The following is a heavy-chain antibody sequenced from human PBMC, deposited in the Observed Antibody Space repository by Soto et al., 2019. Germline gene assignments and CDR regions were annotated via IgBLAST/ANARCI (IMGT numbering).Heavy chain of an antibody. CDR2: IYYSGST. J-gene: IGHJ5*02. CDR3: ARASVDVVVVAATINWFDP. D-gene: IGHD2-15*01. V-gene: IGHV4-30-4*01. CDR1: GGSISSGDYY. Sequence: QVQLQESGPGLVKPSQTLSLTCTVSGGSISSGDYYWSWIRQPPGKGLEWIGYIYYSGSTYYNPSLKSRVTISVDTSKNQFSLKLSSVTAADTAVYYCARASVDVVVVAATINWFDPWGQGTLVTVSS.